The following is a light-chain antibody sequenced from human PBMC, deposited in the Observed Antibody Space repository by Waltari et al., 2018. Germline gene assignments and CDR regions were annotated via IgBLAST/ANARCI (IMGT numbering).Light chain of an antibody. V-gene: IGKV1-5*03. CDR3: QQYDRYPET. Sequence: DTRLTQSPSTLSASVGDRVTMPCRASQSINMWLAWYQQKPGRAPTLLIYKASILQSGVPSRFSGSGSGTEFTLTIAGLRPDDIGTYYCQQYDRYPETFGQGT. J-gene: IGKJ2*01. CDR2: KAS. CDR1: QSINMW.